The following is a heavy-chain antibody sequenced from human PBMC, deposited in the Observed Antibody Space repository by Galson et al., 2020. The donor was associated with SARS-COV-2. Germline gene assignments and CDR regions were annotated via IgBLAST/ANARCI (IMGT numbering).Heavy chain of an antibody. CDR3: ARQILTGYYSFYYFDY. V-gene: IGHV4-39*01. Sequence: SETLSLTCSVSGGSISSSNYSWGWVRQPPGKGLEWIGSTYYSGSGYYNPSLTSRLTISVDTSKNQFFMKLTSVTAADTAVYYCARQILTGYYSFYYFDYWGQGALITVSS. CDR1: GGSISSSNYS. J-gene: IGHJ4*02. D-gene: IGHD3-9*01. CDR2: TYYSGSG.